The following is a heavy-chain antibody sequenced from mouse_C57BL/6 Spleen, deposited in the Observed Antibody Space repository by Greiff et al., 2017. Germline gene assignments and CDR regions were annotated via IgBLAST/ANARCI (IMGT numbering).Heavy chain of an antibody. CDR1: GYTFTSYW. D-gene: IGHD2-4*01. Sequence: QVQLQQPGAELVKPGASVKMSCKASGYTFTSYWITWVKQRPGQGLEWIGDIYPGSGSTNYNEKFKSKATLTVETSSSTAYMQLSSLTSEDSAVYYCARNYDYPDWGQGTTLTVSS. CDR3: ARNYDYPD. V-gene: IGHV1-55*01. CDR2: IYPGSGST. J-gene: IGHJ2*01.